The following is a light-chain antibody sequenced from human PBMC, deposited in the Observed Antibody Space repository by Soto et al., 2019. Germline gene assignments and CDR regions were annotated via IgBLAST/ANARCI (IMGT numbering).Light chain of an antibody. V-gene: IGKV3-20*01. CDR1: QNVATMY. J-gene: IGKJ2*01. CDR3: QQYGTSPRYT. Sequence: EIVLTQSPGALSLSPGETATLSCGASQNVATMYLSWYQQKPGQAPRLLIYGASSRATGIPDRFSGSGSGTDFTLTISRLEPEDFAVYYCQQYGTSPRYTFGQGTKLEIK. CDR2: GAS.